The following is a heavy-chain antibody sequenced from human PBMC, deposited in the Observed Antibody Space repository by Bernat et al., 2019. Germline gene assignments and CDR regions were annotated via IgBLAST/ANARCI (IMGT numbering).Heavy chain of an antibody. D-gene: IGHD3-3*01. CDR1: GGSISSSSYY. CDR3: ASIRHDFWSGYSFQGMDV. CDR2: IYYSGST. J-gene: IGHJ6*02. V-gene: IGHV4-39*01. Sequence: QLQLQESGPGLVKPSETLSLTCTVSGGSISSSSYYWGWIRQPPGKGLEWIGSIYYSGSTYYNPSLKSRVTISVDTSKNQFSLKLSSVTAADTAVYYCASIRHDFWSGYSFQGMDVWGQGTTVTVSS.